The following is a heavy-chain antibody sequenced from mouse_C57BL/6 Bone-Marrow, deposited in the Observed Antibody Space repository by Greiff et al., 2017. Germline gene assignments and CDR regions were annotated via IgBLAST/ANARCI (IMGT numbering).Heavy chain of an antibody. D-gene: IGHD1-1*01. CDR3: ARDPHYGSSLDY. Sequence: EVQRVESGGGLVKPGGSLKLSCAASGFTFSSYAMSWVRQTPEKRLEWVATISDGGSSTYYPDNVKGRFTISRDNAKNNLYLQMSHLKSEDTAMYYCARDPHYGSSLDYWGQGTTLTVSS. CDR2: ISDGGSST. CDR1: GFTFSSYA. J-gene: IGHJ2*01. V-gene: IGHV5-4*01.